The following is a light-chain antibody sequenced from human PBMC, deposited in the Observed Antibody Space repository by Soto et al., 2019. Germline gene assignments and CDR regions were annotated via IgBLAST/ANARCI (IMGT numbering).Light chain of an antibody. CDR3: QHYNSYSEA. CDR1: QSVSTF. V-gene: IGKV3-11*01. J-gene: IGKJ1*01. CDR2: DAS. Sequence: EIVLTQSPATLSLSPGERATLSCRASQSVSTFLAWYQHKPGQAPRLLIYDASNRATGIPDRFRGSGSGTDFTLTISSLQPDDFATYYCQHYNSYSEAFGQGTKVDI.